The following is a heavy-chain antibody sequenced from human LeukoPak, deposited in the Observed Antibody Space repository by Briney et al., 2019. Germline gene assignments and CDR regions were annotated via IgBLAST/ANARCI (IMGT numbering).Heavy chain of an antibody. Sequence: PGGSLRLSCAAAGFAFSSYGMTWVRQAPGKGLEWVSVISGSGGSTYYADSVQGRFTISRDNSKNTLYLQMNSLRAEDTAVYYCAKGGCSTTTCVNWFDPWGQGNLVTVSS. CDR1: GFAFSSYG. D-gene: IGHD2-2*01. CDR3: AKGGCSTTTCVNWFDP. J-gene: IGHJ5*02. CDR2: ISGSGGST. V-gene: IGHV3-23*01.